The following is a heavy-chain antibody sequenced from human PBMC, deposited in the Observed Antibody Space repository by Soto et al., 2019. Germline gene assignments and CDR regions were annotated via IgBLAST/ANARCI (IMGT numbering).Heavy chain of an antibody. Sequence: LRLSCAASGFTFSDYYMSWIRQAPGKGLEWVSYISSSSSYTNYADSVKGRFTISRDNAKNSLYLQMNSLRAEDTAVYYCARANSSTYGMDVWGQGTTVTVSS. V-gene: IGHV3-11*06. J-gene: IGHJ6*02. CDR1: GFTFSDYY. CDR3: ARANSSTYGMDV. CDR2: ISSSSSYT. D-gene: IGHD6-13*01.